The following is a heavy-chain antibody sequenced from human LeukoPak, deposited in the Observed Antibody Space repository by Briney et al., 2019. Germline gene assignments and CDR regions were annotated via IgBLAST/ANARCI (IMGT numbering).Heavy chain of an antibody. Sequence: SETLSLTCAVDGGSFSDYYWTWIRQVPRKGLEWIGEINHSGSTNYNQSLKSRVTMSIDTSKEQFSMKLSSVTAADTAVYYSARTTVTHEDTFDIWGQGTMVTVSS. D-gene: IGHD4-17*01. J-gene: IGHJ3*02. V-gene: IGHV4-34*01. CDR1: GGSFSDYY. CDR3: ARTTVTHEDTFDI. CDR2: INHSGST.